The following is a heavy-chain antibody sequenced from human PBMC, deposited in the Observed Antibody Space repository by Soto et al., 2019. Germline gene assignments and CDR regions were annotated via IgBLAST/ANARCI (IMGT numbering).Heavy chain of an antibody. CDR2: IIPIFGTA. D-gene: IGHD2-15*01. CDR3: ARVLPGGCSGGSCYPAPYYYYYYYGMDV. J-gene: IGHJ6*02. CDR1: GGPFSSYA. V-gene: IGHV1-69*13. Sequence: GASVKVSCKASGGPFSSYAISWVRQAPGQGLEWMGGIIPIFGTANYAQKFQGRVTITADESTSTAYMELSSLRSEDTAVYYCARVLPGGCSGGSCYPAPYYYYYYYGMDVWGQGTTVTVSS.